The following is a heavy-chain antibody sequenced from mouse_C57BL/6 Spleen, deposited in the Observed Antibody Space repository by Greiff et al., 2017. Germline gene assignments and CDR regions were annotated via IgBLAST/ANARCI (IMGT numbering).Heavy chain of an antibody. Sequence: EVQLQQSGPELVKPGASVKISCKASGYSFTDYYMNWVKQSNGQSLEWIGVINPNYGTTSYNQKFKGKATLTVDQSSSTAYMQLNSLTSEDSAVYYCARRSSGYGAGAMDYWGQGTTVTVSS. J-gene: IGHJ4*01. CDR1: GYSFTDYY. V-gene: IGHV1-39*01. CDR2: INPNYGTT. CDR3: ARRSSGYGAGAMDY. D-gene: IGHD3-2*02.